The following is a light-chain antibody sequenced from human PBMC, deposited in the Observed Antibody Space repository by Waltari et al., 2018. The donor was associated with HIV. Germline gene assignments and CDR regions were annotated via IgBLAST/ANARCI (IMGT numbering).Light chain of an antibody. CDR2: KDT. Sequence: SFELTQPPSVSVSPGQTARITCSGDALAKQYTYWYQQKPGQAPVVVIYKDTERPSGIPGRFAASSSGTTVTLTISGVQSEDEADYYCQSADTGGTRVFGPGTKVTVL. V-gene: IGLV3-25*03. J-gene: IGLJ1*01. CDR1: ALAKQY. CDR3: QSADTGGTRV.